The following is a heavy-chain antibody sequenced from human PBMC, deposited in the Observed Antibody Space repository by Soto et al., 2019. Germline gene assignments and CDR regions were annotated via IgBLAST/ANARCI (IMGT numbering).Heavy chain of an antibody. CDR1: GFTFSSYA. Sequence: QVQLVESGGGVVQPGRSLRLSCAASGFTFSSYAMHWVRQAPGKGLEWVAVISYDGSNKYYADSVKGRFTISRDNSKNTLYLQMNSLRAEDTAVYYCARERYSGSYFDHWGQGTLVTVSS. CDR3: ARERYSGSYFDH. CDR2: ISYDGSNK. J-gene: IGHJ4*02. D-gene: IGHD1-26*01. V-gene: IGHV3-30-3*01.